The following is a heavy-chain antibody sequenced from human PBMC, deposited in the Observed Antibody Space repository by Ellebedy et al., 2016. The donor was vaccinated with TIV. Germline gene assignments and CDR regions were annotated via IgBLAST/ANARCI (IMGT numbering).Heavy chain of an antibody. Sequence: GESLKISCAASGFTFSIYSMNWVRQAPGKGLEWLSGITGGGDTTYYADSVKCRFTISRDNSKNTLFLQLSSLRAEDTAVFYCVRVMWPVPGPVDPFDYWGQGTPVTVSS. CDR1: GFTFSIYS. CDR2: ITGGGDTT. V-gene: IGHV3-23*01. CDR3: VRVMWPVPGPVDPFDY. J-gene: IGHJ4*02. D-gene: IGHD6-19*01.